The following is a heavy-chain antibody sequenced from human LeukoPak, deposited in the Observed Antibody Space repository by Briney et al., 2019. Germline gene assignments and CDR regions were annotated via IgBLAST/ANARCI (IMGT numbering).Heavy chain of an antibody. J-gene: IGHJ3*02. CDR3: ARDFDILTGYYTPGAFDI. D-gene: IGHD3-9*01. CDR2: ISSSSSYI. V-gene: IGHV3-21*01. Sequence: PGGSVTLFCAASGFTFSNFGINWVRQAPGKGLEWVSSISSSSSYISYADSVKGRFTISRDNSKNTLYLQMNSLRAEDTAVYYCARDFDILTGYYTPGAFDIWGQETVVPV. CDR1: GFTFSNFG.